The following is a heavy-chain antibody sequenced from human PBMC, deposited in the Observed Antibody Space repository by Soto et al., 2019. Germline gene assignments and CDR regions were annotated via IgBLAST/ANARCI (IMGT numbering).Heavy chain of an antibody. CDR1: GGTFSSYA. D-gene: IGHD2-2*01. CDR3: ARRYCSSTSCGPQWYYYYGMDV. J-gene: IGHJ6*02. CDR2: IIPIFGTA. Sequence: ASVKVSCKASGGTFSSYAISWVRQAPGQGXEWMGGIIPIFGTANYAQKFQGRVTITADESTSTAYMELSSLRSEDTAVYYCARRYCSSTSCGPQWYYYYGMDVWGPGLTVTGSS. V-gene: IGHV1-69*13.